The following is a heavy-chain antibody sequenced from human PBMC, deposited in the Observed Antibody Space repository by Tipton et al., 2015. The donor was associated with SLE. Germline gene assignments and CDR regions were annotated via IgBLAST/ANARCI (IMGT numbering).Heavy chain of an antibody. V-gene: IGHV4-59*12. Sequence: LRLSCTVSDGSIDRYFWNWIRQPPGKGLEWIGYINNTGSTNYNPSLKSRVTISVDTSRNQFSLKLNSVTAADTAVYYCAKDYNYDYPDYNWGQGTLVTVSS. D-gene: IGHD4-17*01. CDR3: AKDYNYDYPDYN. J-gene: IGHJ4*02. CDR2: INNTGST. CDR1: DGSIDRYF.